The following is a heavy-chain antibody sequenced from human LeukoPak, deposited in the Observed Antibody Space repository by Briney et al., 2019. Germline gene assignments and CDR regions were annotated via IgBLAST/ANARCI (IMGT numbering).Heavy chain of an antibody. CDR1: GGSISSYY. CDR3: ARENVGSYVDY. V-gene: IGHV4-59*01. D-gene: IGHD3-10*01. Sequence: SEALSLTCTVSGGSISSYYWSWIRQPPGKGLEWIGYIYYSGSTNHNPSLQSRVTISVDTSKNQFSLKLSSVTAADTAVYYCARENVGSYVDYWGQGTLVTVSS. CDR2: IYYSGST. J-gene: IGHJ4*02.